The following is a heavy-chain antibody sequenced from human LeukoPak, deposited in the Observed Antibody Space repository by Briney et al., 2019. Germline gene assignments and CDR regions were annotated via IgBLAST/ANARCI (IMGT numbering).Heavy chain of an antibody. Sequence: ASVTVSFTASGYTFSGYYTDWVRQAPGQGLEWMGRINPNSGGTNYAQKFQGRVTMTRDTSISTAYMELSRLRSDDTAVYYCAREDNLGSGSSPNDYWGQGTLVTVSS. CDR3: AREDNLGSGSSPNDY. CDR1: GYTFSGYY. D-gene: IGHD6-19*01. J-gene: IGHJ4*02. CDR2: INPNSGGT. V-gene: IGHV1-2*06.